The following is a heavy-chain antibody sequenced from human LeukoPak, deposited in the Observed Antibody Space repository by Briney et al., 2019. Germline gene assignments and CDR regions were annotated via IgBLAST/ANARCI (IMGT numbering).Heavy chain of an antibody. CDR1: GYTFTSYG. CDR3: ATGVTYCSSTSCSALYYFDY. Sequence: ASVKASCKASGYTFTSYGISWVRQAPGQGLEWMGWISAYNGNTNYAQKLQGRVTMTTDASTSTAYMELRSLRSDDTAVYYCATGVTYCSSTSCSALYYFDYWGQGTLVTVSS. D-gene: IGHD2-2*01. V-gene: IGHV1-18*01. CDR2: ISAYNGNT. J-gene: IGHJ4*02.